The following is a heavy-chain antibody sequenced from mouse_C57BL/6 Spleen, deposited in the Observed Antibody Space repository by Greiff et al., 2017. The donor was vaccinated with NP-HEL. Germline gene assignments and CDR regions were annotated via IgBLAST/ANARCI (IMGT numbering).Heavy chain of an antibody. CDR2: IHPNSGST. CDR3: ARGSWEGYYAVDY. CDR1: GYTFTSYW. J-gene: IGHJ4*01. D-gene: IGHD4-1*01. Sequence: QVQLQQPGAELVKPGASVKLSCKASGYTFTSYWMHWVKQRPGQGLEWIGMIHPNSGSTNYNEKFKSKATLTVDKSSSTAYMQLSSLTSEDSAVYDCARGSWEGYYAVDYWGQGTSVTVSS. V-gene: IGHV1-64*01.